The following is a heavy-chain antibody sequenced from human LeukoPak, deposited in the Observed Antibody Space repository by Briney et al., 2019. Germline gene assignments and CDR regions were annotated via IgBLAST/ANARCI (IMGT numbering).Heavy chain of an antibody. V-gene: IGHV1-18*01. D-gene: IGHD6-19*01. Sequence: ASVKVSCKASGYTFTSYGISWVRQAPGQGLEWMGWISAYNGNTNYAQKLQGRATMTTDTSTSTAYMELRSLRSDDTAVYYCARDKGGYSNGWYAAYWGQGTLVTVSS. CDR3: ARDKGGYSNGWYAAY. J-gene: IGHJ4*02. CDR2: ISAYNGNT. CDR1: GYTFTSYG.